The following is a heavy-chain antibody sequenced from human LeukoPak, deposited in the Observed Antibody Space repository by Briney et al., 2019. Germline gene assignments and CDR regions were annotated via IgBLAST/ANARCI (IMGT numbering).Heavy chain of an antibody. CDR2: IHYSGNT. Sequence: PSQTLSLTCAVSGGSSRSGDYFWSWIRQPPGKGLEWIGHIHYSGNTYYNPSLKSRVTISVDRSKNQFSLKLSSVTAADTAVYYCARLGDYVWGSYPAWFDPWGQGTLVTVSS. J-gene: IGHJ5*02. D-gene: IGHD3-16*02. CDR1: GGSSRSGDYF. V-gene: IGHV4-30-4*01. CDR3: ARLGDYVWGSYPAWFDP.